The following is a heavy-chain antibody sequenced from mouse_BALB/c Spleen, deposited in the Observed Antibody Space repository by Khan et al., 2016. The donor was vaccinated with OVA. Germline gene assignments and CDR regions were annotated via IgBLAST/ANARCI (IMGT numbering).Heavy chain of an antibody. J-gene: IGHJ2*01. V-gene: IGHV1S29*02. CDR2: IYPYHGGI. D-gene: IGHD2-4*01. Sequence: EVQLQESGPELVKPGASGKISCKASGYTFTDYNMHWVKQSHGKSLEWIGYIYPYHGGIGYNQKFKNKATLTVDNSSTTAYMELRSLTSEDSAVYYCARSRGPGYDYCFDYWGQGTTLTVSS. CDR1: GYTFTDYN. CDR3: ARSRGPGYDYCFDY.